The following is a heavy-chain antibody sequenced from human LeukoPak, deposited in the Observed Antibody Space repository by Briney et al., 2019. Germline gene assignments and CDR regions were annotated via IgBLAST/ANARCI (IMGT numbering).Heavy chain of an antibody. D-gene: IGHD3-10*01. J-gene: IGHJ4*02. CDR1: GYTFTVYY. Sequence: SVKVSCQASGYTFTVYYMHWVRQAPGQGLEWMGGIIPIFGTANYAQKFQGRVTITADESTSTAYMELSSLRSEDTAVYYCARVDLNMVRGVQDWGQGTLVTVSS. CDR2: IIPIFGTA. CDR3: ARVDLNMVRGVQD. V-gene: IGHV1-69*13.